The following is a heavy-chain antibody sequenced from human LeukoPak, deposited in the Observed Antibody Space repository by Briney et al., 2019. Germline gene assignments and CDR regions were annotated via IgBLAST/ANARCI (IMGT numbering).Heavy chain of an antibody. Sequence: PSETLSLTCAVYGGSFSGYYWSWIRQPPGKGLEWIGEINHSGSTNYNPSLKSRVTMSVDTSKNQFSLKLSSVTAADTAVYYCASNLGGSWFDPWGQGTLVTVSS. CDR3: ASNLGGSWFDP. D-gene: IGHD3-16*01. CDR2: INHSGST. CDR1: GGSFSGYY. J-gene: IGHJ5*02. V-gene: IGHV4-34*01.